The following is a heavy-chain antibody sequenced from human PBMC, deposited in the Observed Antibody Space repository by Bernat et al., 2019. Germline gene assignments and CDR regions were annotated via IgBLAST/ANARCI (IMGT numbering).Heavy chain of an antibody. V-gene: IGHV3-21*01. Sequence: EVQLVESGGGLVRPGGSLRLSCAASGFTFSSYSMNWVRQAPGEGLEWVSSISSSSTYIYYADSVMGRFTISRDNAKNSLYLQMSSLRAEDTAVYYCAKPPFGVVNGWGQGTLVTVSS. CDR3: AKPPFGVVNG. D-gene: IGHD3-3*01. J-gene: IGHJ4*02. CDR2: ISSSSTYI. CDR1: GFTFSSYS.